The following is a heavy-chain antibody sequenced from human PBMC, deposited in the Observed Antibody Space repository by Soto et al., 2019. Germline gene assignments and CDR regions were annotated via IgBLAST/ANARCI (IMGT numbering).Heavy chain of an antibody. Sequence: PSQALSLTCAISGDSVSSHSAAWNWIRPSPSRGLEWLGRTYYRSKWYNDYAVSVKRRITINPDTSKNQFSLQLNSVTPEYTAVYYCPRVPKPFRRNIGYEDGYECWDKGPMVTASS. D-gene: IGHD3-22*01. CDR1: GDSVSSHSAA. J-gene: IGHJ6*04. CDR2: TYYRSKWYN. CDR3: PRVPKPFRRNIGYEDGYEC. V-gene: IGHV6-1*01.